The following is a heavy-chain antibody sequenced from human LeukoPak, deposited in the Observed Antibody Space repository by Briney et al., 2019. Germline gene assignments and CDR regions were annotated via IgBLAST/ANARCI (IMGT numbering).Heavy chain of an antibody. D-gene: IGHD3-22*01. J-gene: IGHJ4*02. CDR3: ARVGGAVVITYFDY. CDR2: INWNGGST. V-gene: IGHV3-20*04. Sequence: GGSLRLSCAASGFTFDDYGMSWVRQAPGKGLEWVSGINWNGGSTGYADSVKGRFTISRDNAKNSLYLQVNSLRAEDTALYYCARVGGAVVITYFDYWGQGTLVTVSS. CDR1: GFTFDDYG.